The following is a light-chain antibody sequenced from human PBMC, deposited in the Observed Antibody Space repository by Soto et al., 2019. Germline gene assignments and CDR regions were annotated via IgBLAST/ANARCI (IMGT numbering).Light chain of an antibody. J-gene: IGKJ3*01. CDR3: QKYNSALIFT. CDR1: QGISNY. CDR2: AAS. Sequence: DIQMTQSPSSLSASVGDRVTITCRASQGISNYLDWYQQKPGKVPKLLIYAASTLQSGVPSRFSGSGSGTDFTLTISSLQPEDVATYYCQKYNSALIFTFGPGTKVDI. V-gene: IGKV1-27*01.